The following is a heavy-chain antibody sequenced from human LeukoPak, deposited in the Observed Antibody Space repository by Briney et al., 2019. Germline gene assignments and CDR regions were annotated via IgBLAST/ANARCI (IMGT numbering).Heavy chain of an antibody. CDR1: EFSFSRYA. Sequence: GRSLRLSCSASEFSFSRYAMHWVRQGPGKGLEHVSTISSNGASTYYADSAKGRFTISRDNSKNTLYLQLSSLSAEDTAVYYCVKGGYYDSSGFPEYFQDWGQGTLVSASS. J-gene: IGHJ1*01. CDR3: VKGGYYDSSGFPEYFQD. V-gene: IGHV3-64D*09. D-gene: IGHD3-22*01. CDR2: ISSNGAST.